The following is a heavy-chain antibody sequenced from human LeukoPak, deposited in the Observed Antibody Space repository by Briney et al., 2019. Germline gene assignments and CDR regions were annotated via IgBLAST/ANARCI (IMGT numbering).Heavy chain of an antibody. Sequence: PSETLSLTCTVSGVSISSSSYYWGWIRQPPGKGLEWIGSIYYSGSTYYNPSLKSRVTISVDTSKNQFSLKLNSVTAADTAVYYCARVVGATLVYFDYWGQGTLVTVSS. CDR2: IYYSGST. CDR1: GVSISSSSYY. J-gene: IGHJ4*02. V-gene: IGHV4-39*07. D-gene: IGHD1-26*01. CDR3: ARVVGATLVYFDY.